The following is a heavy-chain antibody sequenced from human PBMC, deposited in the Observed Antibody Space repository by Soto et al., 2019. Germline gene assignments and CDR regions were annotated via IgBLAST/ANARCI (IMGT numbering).Heavy chain of an antibody. D-gene: IGHD6-13*01. Sequence: QLQLQESGPGLVKPSETLSLTCTVSGGSISSSSYYWGWIRQPPGKGLEWIGSIYYSGRTYYNPTLKGRVTISVDTSKNQFYLKLSSVTAADTAVYSCARVTLSSTWSNNWFDPWGQGTLVTVSS. CDR1: GGSISSSSYY. J-gene: IGHJ5*02. CDR3: ARVTLSSTWSNNWFDP. V-gene: IGHV4-39*01. CDR2: IYYSGRT.